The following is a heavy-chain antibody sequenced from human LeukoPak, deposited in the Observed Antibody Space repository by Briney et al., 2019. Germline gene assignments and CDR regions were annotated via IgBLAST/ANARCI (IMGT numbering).Heavy chain of an antibody. CDR1: GYTFTGYY. J-gene: IGHJ4*02. D-gene: IGHD6-6*01. Sequence: GASVKVSCKASGYTFTGYYMHWVRQAPGQGLEWKGWINPNSGGTNYAQKFQGRVTMTRDTSISTAYMELSRLRSDDTAVYYCARELARVAARPGGVDYWGQGTLVTVSS. CDR3: ARELARVAARPGGVDY. V-gene: IGHV1-2*02. CDR2: INPNSGGT.